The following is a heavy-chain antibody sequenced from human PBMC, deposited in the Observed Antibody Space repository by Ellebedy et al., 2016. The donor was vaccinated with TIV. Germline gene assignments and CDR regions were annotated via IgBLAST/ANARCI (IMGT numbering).Heavy chain of an antibody. D-gene: IGHD6-19*01. V-gene: IGHV3-53*01. CDR2: LYGGGTT. J-gene: IGHJ3*02. CDR3: AREGGWHDAFDI. Sequence: GESLKISCVASGFTVNSNYMSWVRQAPGKGLEWVSVLYGGGTTFYADSVGGRFSISRDNSKNTLYLQMNSLRAEDTAVYYCAREGGWHDAFDIWGKGTMVTVSS. CDR1: GFTVNSNY.